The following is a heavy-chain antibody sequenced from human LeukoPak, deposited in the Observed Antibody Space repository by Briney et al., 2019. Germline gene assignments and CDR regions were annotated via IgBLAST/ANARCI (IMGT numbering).Heavy chain of an antibody. Sequence: PGGSLRLSCAASGFTFSSYAMSWVRQAPGKGLEWVSAINGSGGRTYYADSVKGRFTISRDNSKNTLYLQMNSLRAEDTAVYYCAKAYYYCSGYYLDAFDIWGQGTTVTVSS. CDR2: INGSGGRT. V-gene: IGHV3-23*01. CDR1: GFTFSSYA. J-gene: IGHJ3*02. D-gene: IGHD3-22*01. CDR3: AKAYYYCSGYYLDAFDI.